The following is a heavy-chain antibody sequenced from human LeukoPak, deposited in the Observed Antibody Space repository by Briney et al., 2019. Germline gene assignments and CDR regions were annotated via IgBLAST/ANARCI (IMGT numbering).Heavy chain of an antibody. Sequence: GGSLRLSCAASGFTFDDYAMHWVRQGPGKGLEWVSTIDTAGNAWYPDTVKGRFTISRENAKNSLNLQMNSLRVGDTAVYYCARAKMPGIQTAGRVNYFDSWGQGTLVTVSA. J-gene: IGHJ4*02. D-gene: IGHD6-13*01. CDR3: ARAKMPGIQTAGRVNYFDS. CDR2: IDTAGNA. CDR1: GFTFDDYA. V-gene: IGHV3-13*01.